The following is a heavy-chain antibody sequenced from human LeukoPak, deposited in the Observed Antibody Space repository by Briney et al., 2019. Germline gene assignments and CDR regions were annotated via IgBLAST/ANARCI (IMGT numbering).Heavy chain of an antibody. J-gene: IGHJ3*02. D-gene: IGHD3-22*01. CDR3: ARDYGPRYYDSSGLLFDI. Sequence: ASVKVSCKVSGYTLTELSMHWVRQAPGKGLEWRGGFDPEDGETIYAQKFKGRVTMTEDTSTDTAYMELSSLRSEDTAVYYCARDYGPRYYDSSGLLFDIWGQGTMVTVSS. CDR1: GYTLTELS. V-gene: IGHV1-24*01. CDR2: FDPEDGET.